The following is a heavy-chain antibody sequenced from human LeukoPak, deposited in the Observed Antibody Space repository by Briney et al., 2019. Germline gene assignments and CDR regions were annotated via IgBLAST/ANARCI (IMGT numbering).Heavy chain of an antibody. J-gene: IGHJ5*02. V-gene: IGHV1-8*01. CDR1: GYTFTSYD. CDR3: AREATMVRGVIRWFDP. CDR2: MNPNSGNT. Sequence: GASVKVSCKASGYTFTSYDINWVRQATGQGLEWMGWMNPNSGNTGYAQKFQGRVTMTRNTSISTAYMELSSLRSEDTAVYYCAREATMVRGVIRWFDPWGQGTLVTVSS. D-gene: IGHD3-10*01.